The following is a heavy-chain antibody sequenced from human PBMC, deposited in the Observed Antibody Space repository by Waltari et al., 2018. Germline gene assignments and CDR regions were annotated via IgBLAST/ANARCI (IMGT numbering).Heavy chain of an antibody. Sequence: LLVESGGGLIKPGGYLKLSCAASGFTSYNDWMSWVRQAPGKGLEVVGQIKSKTHVGTIASAAPVTGRFTISRDDSNNTLYLQMNSLKTEDTAVYYCTGTAWLIAGLDVWGQGTTVTVSS. CDR3: TGTAWLIAGLDV. V-gene: IGHV3-15*01. CDR1: GFTSYNDW. J-gene: IGHJ6*02. D-gene: IGHD6-19*01. CDR2: IKSKTHVGTI.